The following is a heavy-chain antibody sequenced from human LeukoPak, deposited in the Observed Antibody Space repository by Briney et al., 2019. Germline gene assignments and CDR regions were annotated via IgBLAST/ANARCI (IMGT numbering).Heavy chain of an antibody. Sequence: GGSLRLSCAASGFTFSSYGMHWVRQAPGKGLGGVAVISYDGSNKYYADSVKGRFTISRDNSKNTLYLQMNSLRAEDTAVYYCAKGTGTAHYYYYGMDVWGQGTTVTVSS. V-gene: IGHV3-30*18. CDR3: AKGTGTAHYYYYGMDV. CDR1: GFTFSSYG. J-gene: IGHJ6*02. D-gene: IGHD1-1*01. CDR2: ISYDGSNK.